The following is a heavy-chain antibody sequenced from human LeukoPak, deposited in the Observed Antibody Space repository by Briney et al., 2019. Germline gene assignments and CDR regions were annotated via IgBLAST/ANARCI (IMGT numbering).Heavy chain of an antibody. V-gene: IGHV3-33*01. CDR1: GFTFSSYG. CDR3: ARDRYATFDY. CDR2: IWYDGSNK. D-gene: IGHD5-12*01. Sequence: GGSLTLSCAPSGFTFSSYGMHWALQAAGSGLEWVAVIWYDGSNKYYEDSVKGRFTISRDNSKNTLYLQMNSLRAEDTAVYYCARDRYATFDYWGQGTLVTVSS. J-gene: IGHJ4*02.